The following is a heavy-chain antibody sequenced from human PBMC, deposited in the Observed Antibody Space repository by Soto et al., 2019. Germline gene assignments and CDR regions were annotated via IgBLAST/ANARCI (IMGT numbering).Heavy chain of an antibody. CDR2: ISSSSSYI. V-gene: IGHV3-21*01. J-gene: IGHJ4*02. CDR1: GFTFSSYS. Sequence: GGSLRLSCAASGFTFSSYSMNWVRQAPGKGLEWVSSISSSSSYIYYADSVKGRFTISRDNAKNSLYLQMNSLRAEDTAVYYCARDSSSWYPDSPFGSPSPGPDYWGQGTLVTVSS. CDR3: ARDSSSWYPDSPFGSPSPGPDY. D-gene: IGHD6-13*01.